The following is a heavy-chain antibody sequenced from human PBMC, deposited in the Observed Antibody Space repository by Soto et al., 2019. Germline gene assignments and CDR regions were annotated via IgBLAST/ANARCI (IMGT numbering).Heavy chain of an antibody. CDR3: EKTPWGKYYSSWFDY. CDR2: MSSDGTDK. D-gene: IGHD3-16*01. Sequence: QVQLVESGGGVVQPGRSLRLSCEASGFTFSSYAVHWVRQAPGKGLEWVASMSSDGTDKYYADSVKGRFTISRDNSKSTLYLQMTSLRAEDTALYYCEKTPWGKYYSSWFDYWGQGTLVTVSS. J-gene: IGHJ4*02. V-gene: IGHV3-30*18. CDR1: GFTFSSYA.